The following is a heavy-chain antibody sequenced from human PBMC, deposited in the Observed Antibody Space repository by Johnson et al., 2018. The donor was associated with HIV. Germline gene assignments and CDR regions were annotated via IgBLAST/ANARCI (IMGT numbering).Heavy chain of an antibody. Sequence: QVQLVESGGGVVQPGGSLRLSCAASGFTFSSYGMHWVRQAPGKGLEGVEFIRYDGSNKYYADSVKGRFTISRDNSKNTLYLQMNSLRAEDTAVYYCAKETPSSGGTFDIWGQGTMVTVSS. V-gene: IGHV3-30*02. CDR1: GFTFSSYG. CDR2: IRYDGSNK. CDR3: AKETPSSGGTFDI. J-gene: IGHJ3*02. D-gene: IGHD6-25*01.